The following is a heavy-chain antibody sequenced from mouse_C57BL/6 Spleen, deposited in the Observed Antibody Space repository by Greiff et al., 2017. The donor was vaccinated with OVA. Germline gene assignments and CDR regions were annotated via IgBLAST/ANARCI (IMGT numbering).Heavy chain of an antibody. D-gene: IGHD2-4*01. J-gene: IGHJ2*01. CDR2: IYPGDGDT. V-gene: IGHV1-80*01. CDR1: GYAFRSYW. Sequence: QVQLQQSGAELVKPGASVKISCKASGYAFRSYWVTWVKQRPGKGLEWIGQIYPGDGDTNYNGKFKGKATMTADKSSSTAYMQLSSLTSEDSAVYFCARWGEDYDGVDYWGQGTTLTVSS. CDR3: ARWGEDYDGVDY.